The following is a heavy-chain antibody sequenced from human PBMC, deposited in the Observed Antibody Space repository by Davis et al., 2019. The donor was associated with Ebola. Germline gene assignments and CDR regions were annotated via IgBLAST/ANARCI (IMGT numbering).Heavy chain of an antibody. V-gene: IGHV1-2*02. D-gene: IGHD2-2*02. CDR2: INPNSGGT. J-gene: IGHJ5*02. Sequence: ASVKVSCKASGYTFSGYNIHWVRQAPGQGLEWMGWINPNSGGTNYAQRFQGRVTITRNITLTTAYMDLSSLTSDDTAVYYCTRGYCSGTNCYSWFDPWGQGTLVTVSS. CDR1: GYTFSGYN. CDR3: TRGYCSGTNCYSWFDP.